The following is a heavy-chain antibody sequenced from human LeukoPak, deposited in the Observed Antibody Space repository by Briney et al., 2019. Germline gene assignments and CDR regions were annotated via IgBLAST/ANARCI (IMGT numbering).Heavy chain of an antibody. Sequence: PGGSLRLSCAASGFTFSDYYMSWIRQPPGKGLEWIGEINHSGSTNYNPSLKSRVTISVDTSKNQFSLKLSSVTAADTAVYYCARGPITFGGVIVKGNWFDPWGQGTLVTVSS. D-gene: IGHD3-16*02. J-gene: IGHJ5*02. CDR2: INHSGST. V-gene: IGHV4-34*01. CDR3: ARGPITFGGVIVKGNWFDP. CDR1: GFTFSDYY.